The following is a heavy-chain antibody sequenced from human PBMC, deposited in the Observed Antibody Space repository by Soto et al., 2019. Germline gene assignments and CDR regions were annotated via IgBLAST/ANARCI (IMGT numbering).Heavy chain of an antibody. CDR1: GYTFTSYA. CDR2: INAGNGNT. CDR3: ARVLVAARPMSYYYYGMDV. J-gene: IGHJ6*02. D-gene: IGHD6-6*01. Sequence: GASVKVSCKASGYTFTSYAMHWVRQAPGQRLEWMGWINAGNGNTKYSQKFQGRVTITRDTSASTAYMELSSLRSEDTAVYYCARVLVAARPMSYYYYGMDVWGQGTTVTVSS. V-gene: IGHV1-3*01.